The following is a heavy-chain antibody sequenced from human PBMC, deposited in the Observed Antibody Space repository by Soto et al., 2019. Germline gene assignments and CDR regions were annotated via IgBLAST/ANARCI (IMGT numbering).Heavy chain of an antibody. Sequence: QVQLQESGPELVKPSETLSLTCTVSGGSISSHYWSWIRQCPGKGLEWIGYRYYSGNTNYNPSLKSRVTISVATSKNQFSLKLSSVTAADTAVYYCARRGSSGSYWYFDLWGRGTLVTVSS. J-gene: IGHJ2*01. V-gene: IGHV4-59*08. CDR1: GGSISSHY. CDR3: ARRGSSGSYWYFDL. CDR2: RYYSGNT. D-gene: IGHD6-19*01.